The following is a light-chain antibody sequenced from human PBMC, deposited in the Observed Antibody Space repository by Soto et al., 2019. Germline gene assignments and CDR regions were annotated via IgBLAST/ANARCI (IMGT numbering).Light chain of an antibody. CDR3: QQSYSTPST. Sequence: DIQMTQSPSSLSASVGDRVTITCRASQSLSSYLNWYQQKPGKAPKLLIYAASSLQSGVPSRFSGSGSGSDFTLTISSLQPEDFATYYCQQSYSTPSTFGPGTKVDIK. CDR2: AAS. V-gene: IGKV1-39*01. J-gene: IGKJ3*01. CDR1: QSLSSY.